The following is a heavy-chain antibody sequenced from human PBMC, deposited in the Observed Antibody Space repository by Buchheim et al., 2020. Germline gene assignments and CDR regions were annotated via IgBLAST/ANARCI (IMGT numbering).Heavy chain of an antibody. V-gene: IGHV4-34*01. CDR3: ARGMNVWGSYRYTNYFDY. J-gene: IGHJ4*02. D-gene: IGHD3-16*02. CDR1: GGSFSGYY. CDR2: INHSGST. Sequence: QVQLQQWGAGLLKPSETLSLTCAVYGGSFSGYYWSWIRQPPGKGLEWIGEINHSGSTNYNPSLKSRVTISVDTSKNQFSLQLSAVTAADTAVYYCARGMNVWGSYRYTNYFDYWGQGTL.